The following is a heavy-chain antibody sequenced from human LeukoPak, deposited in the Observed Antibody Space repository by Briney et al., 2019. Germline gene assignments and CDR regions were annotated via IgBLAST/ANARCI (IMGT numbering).Heavy chain of an antibody. V-gene: IGHV3-30-3*01. J-gene: IGHJ6*02. CDR2: MSYDGSYN. CDR1: RFTFNNYA. D-gene: IGHD5-12*01. Sequence: PGRSLRLSCSASRFTFNNYAMHWVRQAPGRGLEWVAFMSYDGSYNYYAESVRGRFTISRDNSKNTLYLQMNGLRAEDTAVYHCARNKDASGFDAMDVWGHGTTVTVS. CDR3: ARNKDASGFDAMDV.